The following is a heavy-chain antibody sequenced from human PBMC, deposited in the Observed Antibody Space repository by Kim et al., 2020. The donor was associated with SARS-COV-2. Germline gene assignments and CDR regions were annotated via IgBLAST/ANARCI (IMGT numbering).Heavy chain of an antibody. CDR2: IWYDGSNK. D-gene: IGHD5-18*01. Sequence: GGSLRLSCAASGFTFSSYGMHWVRQAPGKGLEWVAVIWYDGSNKYYADSVKGRFTISRDNSKNTLYLQMNSLRAEDTAVYYCARDRTLDTAMIWGQGTLVTVSS. V-gene: IGHV3-33*01. CDR3: ARDRTLDTAMI. CDR1: GFTFSSYG. J-gene: IGHJ4*02.